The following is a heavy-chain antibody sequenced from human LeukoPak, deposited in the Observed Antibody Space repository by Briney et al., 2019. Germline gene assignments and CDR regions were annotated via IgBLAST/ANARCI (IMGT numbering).Heavy chain of an antibody. CDR2: INPDGSNS. CDR1: GFTFNAHW. J-gene: IGHJ4*02. D-gene: IGHD6-6*01. CDR3: ARDYDSSYHWGY. V-gene: IGHV3-7*01. Sequence: GGSLRLSCAASGFTFNAHWMNWVRQAPGKRLEWLANINPDGSNSFYVDSVKGRFTISRDNAKNSVYLQISSQRAEDTAVYYCARDYDSSYHWGYWGQGTLVTVSS.